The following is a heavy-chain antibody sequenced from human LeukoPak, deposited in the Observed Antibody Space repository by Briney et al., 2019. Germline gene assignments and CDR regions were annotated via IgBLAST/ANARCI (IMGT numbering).Heavy chain of an antibody. CDR2: IRNSGSST. D-gene: IGHD4-17*01. J-gene: IGHJ4*02. Sequence: GGSLRLSCAASGFTFSSYGMNWVRQAPGKGLEWVSTIRNSGSSTSYADSAKGRFTISRDNSKNTLYLQLNSLRADDTALYYCAKQSHDYGGYMDFWGQGTLVTVSS. V-gene: IGHV3-23*01. CDR1: GFTFSSYG. CDR3: AKQSHDYGGYMDF.